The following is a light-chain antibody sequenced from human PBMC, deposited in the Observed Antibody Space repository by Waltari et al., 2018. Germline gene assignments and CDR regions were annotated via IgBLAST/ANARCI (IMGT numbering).Light chain of an antibody. Sequence: LTQPPSASGTPGQRVPISCSGTTSTIRGNSVHWYQQLPGTAPKLLMYSSHQRPSGVPDRFSGSKSGTSASLAISDLQSDDEGDYYCATWDDSLSVYVFGSGTTVTVL. J-gene: IGLJ6*01. CDR1: TSTIRGNS. V-gene: IGLV1-44*01. CDR3: ATWDDSLSVYV. CDR2: SSH.